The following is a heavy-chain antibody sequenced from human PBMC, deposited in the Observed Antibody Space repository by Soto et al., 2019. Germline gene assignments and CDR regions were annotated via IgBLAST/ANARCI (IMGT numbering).Heavy chain of an antibody. Sequence: QVQLQESGPGLVKPSETLSLTCTVSGGSISSYYWSWIRQPPGKGLEWIGYIYYSGSTNYNPSLKSRVTISVDTSKNQFSLKLSSVTAADTAVYYCARDLQGVADYWGQGTLVTVSS. D-gene: IGHD3-3*01. CDR2: IYYSGST. CDR3: ARDLQGVADY. V-gene: IGHV4-59*01. J-gene: IGHJ4*02. CDR1: GGSISSYY.